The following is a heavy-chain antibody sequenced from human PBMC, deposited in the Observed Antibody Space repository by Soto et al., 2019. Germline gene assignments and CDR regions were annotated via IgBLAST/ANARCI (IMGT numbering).Heavy chain of an antibody. CDR2: INPSGGST. CDR1: GYTFTSYG. D-gene: IGHD6-19*01. CDR3: ARDRGIAVADNYYYYGMDV. Sequence: ASVKVSCKASGYTFTSYGISCVRQAPGQGLEWMGIINPSGGSTSYAQKFQGRVTMTRDSSTSTVYMELSSLRSEDTAVPYCARDRGIAVADNYYYYGMDVWGQGTTVTVSS. V-gene: IGHV1-46*03. J-gene: IGHJ6*02.